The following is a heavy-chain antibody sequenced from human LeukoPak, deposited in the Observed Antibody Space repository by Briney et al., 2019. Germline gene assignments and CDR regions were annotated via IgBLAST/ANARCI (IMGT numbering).Heavy chain of an antibody. CDR2: IIPIFGTA. D-gene: IGHD3-3*01. Sequence: GASVTVSCTASGGTFSSYAISWVRQAPGQGLEWMGGIIPIFGTANYAQKFQGRVTITADESTSTAYMELSSLRSEDTAVYYCARVDFGVVIPYNWFDPWGQGTLVTVSS. J-gene: IGHJ5*02. CDR3: ARVDFGVVIPYNWFDP. CDR1: GGTFSSYA. V-gene: IGHV1-69*13.